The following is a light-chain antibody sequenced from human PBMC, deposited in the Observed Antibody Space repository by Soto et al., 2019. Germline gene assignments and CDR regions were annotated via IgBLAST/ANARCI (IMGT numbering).Light chain of an antibody. CDR3: SSYTTSGSLV. CDR2: DVS. J-gene: IGLJ2*01. CDR1: SSDVGGYNY. Sequence: QSALTQPASVSGSPGQSITISCTGTSSDVGGYNYVSWYQQHPGKAPKLMIYDVSNRPSGVSNRFSGSKSGNTASLTISGLQAEDEVDYYCSSYTTSGSLVFGGGTKVTVL. V-gene: IGLV2-14*01.